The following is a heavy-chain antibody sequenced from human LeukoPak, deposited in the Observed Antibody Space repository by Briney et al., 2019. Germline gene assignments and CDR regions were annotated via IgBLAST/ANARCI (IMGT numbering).Heavy chain of an antibody. V-gene: IGHV5-51*01. D-gene: IGHD6-13*01. CDR2: IYPGDSDT. Sequence: GESLKISCKGSGHSFTSYWIGWVRQMPGKGLEWMGIIYPGDSDTRYSPSFQGQVTTSADKSISTAYLQWSSLKASDTAMYYCARSPVAAAGIGYYFDYWGQGTLVTVSS. CDR3: ARSPVAAAGIGYYFDY. J-gene: IGHJ4*02. CDR1: GHSFTSYW.